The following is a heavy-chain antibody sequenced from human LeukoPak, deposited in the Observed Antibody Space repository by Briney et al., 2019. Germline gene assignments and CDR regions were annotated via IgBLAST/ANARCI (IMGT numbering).Heavy chain of an antibody. J-gene: IGHJ4*02. CDR2: IYTSGST. CDR3: ARSIVVVPGALQYFDY. V-gene: IGHV4-4*07. D-gene: IGHD2-21*01. Sequence: SETLSLTCTVSGGSISSYYWSWIRQPAGKGLEWIGRIYTSGSTNYNPSLKSRVTTSVDTSKNQFSLKLTSVTAADTAVYYCARSIVVVPGALQYFDYWGQGNLVTVSS. CDR1: GGSISSYY.